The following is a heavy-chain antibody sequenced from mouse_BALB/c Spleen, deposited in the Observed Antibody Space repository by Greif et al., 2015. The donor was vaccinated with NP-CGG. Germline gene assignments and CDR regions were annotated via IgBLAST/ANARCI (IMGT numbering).Heavy chain of an antibody. D-gene: IGHD2-4*01. V-gene: IGHV1S81*02. CDR3: TRGRYYDYDWYFDV. J-gene: IGHJ1*01. CDR2: INPSNGGT. Sequence: VQLQQSGAELVKPGASVKLSCKASGYTFTSYYMYWVKQRPGQGLEWIGEINPSNGGTNFNEKFKSKATLTVDKSSSTAYMQLSSLTSEDSAVYYCTRGRYYDYDWYFDVWGAGTTVTVSS. CDR1: GYTFTSYY.